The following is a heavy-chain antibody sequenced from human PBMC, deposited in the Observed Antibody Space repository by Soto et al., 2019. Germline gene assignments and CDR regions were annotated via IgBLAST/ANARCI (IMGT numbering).Heavy chain of an antibody. CDR2: ISYDGSTK. V-gene: IGHV3-30*03. CDR3: AIQRGIKIDY. J-gene: IGHJ4*02. D-gene: IGHD3-16*01. Sequence: QVQLVESGGGVVQPGRSLRLSCAASGFTFSSYGMHWVRQAPGKGLEWVAVISYDGSTKYYADSVKGRFTISRDNSKNTLYLQMNSLRAEDTAVYYCAIQRGIKIDYWGQGTLVTVSS. CDR1: GFTFSSYG.